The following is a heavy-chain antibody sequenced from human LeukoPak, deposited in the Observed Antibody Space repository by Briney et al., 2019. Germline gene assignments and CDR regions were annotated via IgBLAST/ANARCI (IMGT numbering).Heavy chain of an antibody. CDR2: ISGSGGST. CDR3: AAGYSSGRYVRYFDY. CDR1: GFTFSSYA. D-gene: IGHD6-19*01. Sequence: GASLRLSCAASGFTFSSYAMSWVRQAPGKGLEWVSAISGSGGSTYYADSVKGRFTISRDNSKNTLYLQMNSLRAEDTAVYYCAAGYSSGRYVRYFDYWGQGTLVTVSS. V-gene: IGHV3-23*01. J-gene: IGHJ4*02.